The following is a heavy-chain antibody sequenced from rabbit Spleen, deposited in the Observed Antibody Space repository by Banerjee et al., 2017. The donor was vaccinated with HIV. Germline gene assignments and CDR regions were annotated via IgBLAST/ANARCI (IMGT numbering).Heavy chain of an antibody. CDR2: IDAGDTTNT. Sequence: QSLEESGGDLVKPGGSLTLTCTASGFTFSNSYWVCWVRQAPGKGLEWIACIDAGDTTNTYYANWAKGRFTISKTSSTTVTLQMTSLTAADTATHFCARDPTTISGLYFDLWGQGTLVTVS. D-gene: IGHD1-1*01. CDR3: ARDPTTISGLYFDL. V-gene: IGHV1S40*01. CDR1: GFTFSNSYW. J-gene: IGHJ4*01.